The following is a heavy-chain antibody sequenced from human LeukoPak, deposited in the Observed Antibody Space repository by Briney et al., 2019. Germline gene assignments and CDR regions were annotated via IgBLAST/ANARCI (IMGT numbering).Heavy chain of an antibody. J-gene: IGHJ4*02. CDR2: ISSSSSTI. V-gene: IGHV3-48*01. CDR3: ARSLVPRLYYFDY. D-gene: IGHD3-16*01. Sequence: GGSLRLSCAASGFTFSSYSMYWVRQAPGKGLEWVSYISSSSSTIYYADSVKGRFTISRDNAKNSLYLQMNSLRAEDTAVYYCARSLVPRLYYFDYWGQGTLVTVSS. CDR1: GFTFSSYS.